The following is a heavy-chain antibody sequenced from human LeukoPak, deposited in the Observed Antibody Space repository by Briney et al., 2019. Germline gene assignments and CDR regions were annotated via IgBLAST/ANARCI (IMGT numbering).Heavy chain of an antibody. Sequence: GGSLRLSCAASGFTFSSYGMHWVRQAPGKGLEWVAVIWYDGSNKYYADSVKGRFTISRDNSKNTLYLQMNSLRAEDTAVYYCATQMARNCSSTGCRFDPWGQGTLVTVSS. D-gene: IGHD2-2*01. CDR3: ATQMARNCSSTGCRFDP. J-gene: IGHJ5*02. V-gene: IGHV3-33*01. CDR1: GFTFSSYG. CDR2: IWYDGSNK.